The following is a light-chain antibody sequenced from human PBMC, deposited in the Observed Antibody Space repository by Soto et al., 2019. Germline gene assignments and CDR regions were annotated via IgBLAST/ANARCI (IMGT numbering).Light chain of an antibody. CDR1: ESISSQ. CDR2: DAS. CDR3: QQYGSSPRT. V-gene: IGKV3-11*01. Sequence: EIVLTQSPASLSLSPCEGATLSCRASESISSQLVWYQQKPGQAPRLLIYDASNRATGVPARFSGSGSGTDFTLTISRLEPEDFAVYCCQQYGSSPRTFGQGTKVDIK. J-gene: IGKJ1*01.